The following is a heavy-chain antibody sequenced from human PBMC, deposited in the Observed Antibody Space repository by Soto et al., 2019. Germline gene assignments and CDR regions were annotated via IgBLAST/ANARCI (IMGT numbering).Heavy chain of an antibody. CDR2: IYYSGST. Sequence: SEPLALTCTVSGGSISISSYYWCWILQPPGKGLEWIGSIYYSGSTYYNPSLKSRVTISVDTSKNQFSLKLSSVTAADTAVYYCARHAAANYYYYGMDVWGQGTTVT. D-gene: IGHD6-13*01. CDR1: GGSISISSYY. J-gene: IGHJ6*02. V-gene: IGHV4-39*01. CDR3: ARHAAANYYYYGMDV.